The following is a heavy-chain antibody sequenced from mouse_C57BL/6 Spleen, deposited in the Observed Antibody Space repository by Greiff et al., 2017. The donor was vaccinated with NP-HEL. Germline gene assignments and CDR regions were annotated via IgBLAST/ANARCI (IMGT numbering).Heavy chain of an antibody. Sequence: EVQVVESGGGLVKPGGSLKLSCAASGFTFSDYGMHWVRQAPEKGLEWVAYISSGSSTIYYADTVKGRFTISRDNAKNTLFLQMTSLRSEDTAMYYCARRLYFDVWGTGTTVTVSS. V-gene: IGHV5-17*01. CDR2: ISSGSSTI. CDR1: GFTFSDYG. J-gene: IGHJ1*03. CDR3: ARRLYFDV.